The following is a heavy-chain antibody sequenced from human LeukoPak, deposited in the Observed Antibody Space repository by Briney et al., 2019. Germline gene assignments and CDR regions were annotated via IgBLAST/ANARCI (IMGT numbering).Heavy chain of an antibody. V-gene: IGHV3-30-3*01. CDR1: GFTFSSYA. D-gene: IGHD4-17*01. J-gene: IGHJ5*02. CDR2: ISYDGTNK. Sequence: QPGGSLRLSCAASGFTFSSYAMHWVRQAPGKGLEWVAVISYDGTNKYYADSVKGRFTISRDNPKNTPYLQMNSLRGEDTAVYYCARSDYGDYVAWGQGTLVTVSS. CDR3: ARSDYGDYVA.